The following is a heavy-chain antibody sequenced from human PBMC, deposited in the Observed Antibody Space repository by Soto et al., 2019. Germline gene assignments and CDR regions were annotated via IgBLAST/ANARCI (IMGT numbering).Heavy chain of an antibody. V-gene: IGHV3-7*01. CDR3: GRDEVRNGVGV. CDR2: IKGVGSEK. J-gene: IGHJ6*02. CDR1: GFTFSDFW. Sequence: EVRLVESGGGLVQPGGSLRLSCEASGFTFSDFWMSWVRQAPGKGLEWVANIKGVGSEKRYVDSVRGRFTISRDNAKNSVYLQMNSLRADDTALYYCGRDEVRNGVGVWGQGTTVTVSS.